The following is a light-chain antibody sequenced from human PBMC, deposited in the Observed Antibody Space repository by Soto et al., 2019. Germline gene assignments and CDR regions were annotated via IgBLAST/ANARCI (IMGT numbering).Light chain of an antibody. V-gene: IGLV2-14*01. Sequence: QSALTQPASVSGSPGQSITISCTGTSSDVGAYNYVSWYQQHPGKAPKLLIYDVDYRPSGISSRFSGSKSGNTASLTISGLQADDEAGYFCSSYTSDTTYLFGTGTKLTVL. CDR1: SSDVGAYNY. CDR3: SSYTSDTTYL. J-gene: IGLJ1*01. CDR2: DVD.